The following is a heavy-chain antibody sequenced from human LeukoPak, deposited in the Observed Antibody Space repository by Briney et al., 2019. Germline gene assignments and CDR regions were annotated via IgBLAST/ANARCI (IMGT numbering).Heavy chain of an antibody. J-gene: IGHJ3*02. CDR2: IKQDGSEK. Sequence: GGSLRLSCAASGFTFSSYWMSWVRQAPGKGLESVANIKQDGSEKYYVDSVKGRFTISRDNAKNSLYLQMNSLRAEDTAVYYCARDAGYCSGGSCPLVANAFDIWGQGTMVTVSS. CDR1: GFTFSSYW. V-gene: IGHV3-7*01. CDR3: ARDAGYCSGGSCPLVANAFDI. D-gene: IGHD2-15*01.